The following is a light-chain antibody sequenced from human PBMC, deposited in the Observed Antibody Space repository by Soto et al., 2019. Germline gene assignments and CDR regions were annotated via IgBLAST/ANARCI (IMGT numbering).Light chain of an antibody. CDR1: SSDVGSYSF. V-gene: IGLV2-23*01. CDR3: CSYASSSVV. CDR2: EGS. J-gene: IGLJ2*01. Sequence: QSALTQSASVSGSPGQSITISCTGLSSDVGSYSFVSWYQQYPGKAPKLMIYEGSKRSSGVSNRFSGSKSGNTASLTISGLQAEDEADYYCCSYASSSVVFGGGTQLTVL.